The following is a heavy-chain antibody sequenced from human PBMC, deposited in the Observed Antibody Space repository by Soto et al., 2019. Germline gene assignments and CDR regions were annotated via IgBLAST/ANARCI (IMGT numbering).Heavy chain of an antibody. D-gene: IGHD6-19*01. Sequence: ASVTVSCTASGHTFTSYGISWVRQAPGQGLEWMGWISAYNGNTNYAQSLQGRVTMTTDTSTSTAYMELRSLRSDDTAVYYCARDAAVAGNSYGMDVWGQGTTVTVSS. CDR2: ISAYNGNT. J-gene: IGHJ6*02. V-gene: IGHV1-18*04. CDR1: GHTFTSYG. CDR3: ARDAAVAGNSYGMDV.